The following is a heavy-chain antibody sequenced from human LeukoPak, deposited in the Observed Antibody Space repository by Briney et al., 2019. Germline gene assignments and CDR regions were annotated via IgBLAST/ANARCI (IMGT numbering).Heavy chain of an antibody. V-gene: IGHV3-30*02. D-gene: IGHD6-19*01. CDR1: AFSFTSNG. Sequence: PGGSLRLSCVLYAFSFTSNGMHWDRQAPGNLLEWMAFIRSDVSNKYYADSVKGRFTICRDNSKNTLYLQMNSLRAEDTAVYYCARILDSAWGELGYWGQGTLVTVSS. CDR3: ARILDSAWGELGY. CDR2: IRSDVSNK. J-gene: IGHJ4*02.